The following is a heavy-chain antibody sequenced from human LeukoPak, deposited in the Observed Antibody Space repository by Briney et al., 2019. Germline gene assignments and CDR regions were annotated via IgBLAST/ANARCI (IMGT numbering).Heavy chain of an antibody. V-gene: IGHV3-23*01. CDR2: ISGSGGST. CDR1: GFTFSSYA. J-gene: IGHJ4*02. D-gene: IGHD3-3*01. CDR3: AKDQDFWSGYYTN. Sequence: GGSLRLSCAASGFTFSSYAMSWVRQAPGKGLEWVSAISGSGGSTYYADSVKSRFTISRDNSKNTLYLQMNSLRAEDTAVYYCAKDQDFWSGYYTNWGQGTLVTVSS.